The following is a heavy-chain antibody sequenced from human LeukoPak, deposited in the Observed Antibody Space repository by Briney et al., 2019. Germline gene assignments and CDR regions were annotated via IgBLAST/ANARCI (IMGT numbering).Heavy chain of an antibody. D-gene: IGHD6-13*01. Sequence: GASVKVSCKATGYTFTGYFMPWVRQAPGQGLVWMGWINPDSGGTAYAQKFQGRVTMTRDPSISTAYMELSRLRSDDTAVYYCAIVVDSSSRYYFDYWGQGTLVTVSS. CDR2: INPDSGGT. V-gene: IGHV1-2*02. J-gene: IGHJ4*02. CDR1: GYTFTGYF. CDR3: AIVVDSSSRYYFDY.